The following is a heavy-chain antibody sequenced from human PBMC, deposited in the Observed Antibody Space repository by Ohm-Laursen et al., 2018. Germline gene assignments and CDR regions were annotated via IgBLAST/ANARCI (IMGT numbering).Heavy chain of an antibody. CDR1: GYTFTNYG. D-gene: IGHD6-19*01. Sequence: VSVKVSCKASGYTFTNYGVSWVRQAAGQGLEWMGWISTYNDNTNYAQKFRGRVTMTTDTSTSTAYMELRSLRSGDTAIYYCARDQDSSVSSSYGMDVWGQGTRATVSS. CDR2: ISTYNDNT. CDR3: ARDQDSSVSSSYGMDV. J-gene: IGHJ6*02. V-gene: IGHV1-18*01.